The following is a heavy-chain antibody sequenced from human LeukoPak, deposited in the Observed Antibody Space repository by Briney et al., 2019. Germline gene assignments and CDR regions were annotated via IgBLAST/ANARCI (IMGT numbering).Heavy chain of an antibody. CDR2: INHSGST. CDR1: GGSFSGYY. D-gene: IGHD6-19*01. Sequence: SETLSLTCAVYGGSFSGYYWSWIRHPPGKGLEWIGEINHSGSTDYNPSLKSRVTISVDTSKNQFSLKLSSVTAADTAVYYCARTWQWLSWFDPWGQGTLVTVSS. J-gene: IGHJ5*02. V-gene: IGHV4-34*01. CDR3: ARTWQWLSWFDP.